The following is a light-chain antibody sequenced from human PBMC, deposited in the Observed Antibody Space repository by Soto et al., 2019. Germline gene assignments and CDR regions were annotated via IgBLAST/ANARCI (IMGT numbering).Light chain of an antibody. CDR2: GAS. CDR1: QSIINNY. J-gene: IGKJ2*01. CDR3: QQYGTSPLMYT. V-gene: IGKV3-20*01. Sequence: ESVLTQSPGSLSLSPGETATLSCRASQSIINNYLAWYQQKPGQAPRLLIYGASIRATGVPDRFSGSGSGTDFTLTSTRLEADDSAVYYCQQYGTSPLMYTFGQGTKLGVK.